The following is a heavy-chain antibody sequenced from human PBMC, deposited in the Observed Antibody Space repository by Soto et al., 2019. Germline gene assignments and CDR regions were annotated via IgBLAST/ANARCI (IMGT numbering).Heavy chain of an antibody. Sequence: SDTLSLTCPVAGGSSSSNSDYLDWIRQPPGKGLEWIGSMYYSGATYHNPSLQSRVTISVDTSKNQFSLHLSSVTAADTAVYYCARHAAYDSVWGKSDGSDYWGQGTLVTVSS. D-gene: IGHD3-16*01. J-gene: IGHJ4*02. V-gene: IGHV4-39*01. CDR3: ARHAAYDSVWGKSDGSDY. CDR1: GGSSSSNSDY. CDR2: MYYSGAT.